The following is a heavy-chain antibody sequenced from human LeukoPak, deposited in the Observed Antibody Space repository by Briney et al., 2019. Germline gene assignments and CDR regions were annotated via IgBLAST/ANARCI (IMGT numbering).Heavy chain of an antibody. V-gene: IGHV4-34*01. J-gene: IGHJ6*04. CDR1: GGSFSGYY. D-gene: IGHD6-19*01. CDR3: ASRYSSGWYYGMDV. CDR2: INHSGST. Sequence: SETLSLTCAVYGGSFSGYYWSWIRQPPGKGLGWIGEINHSGSTNYNPSLKSRVTISVDTSKNQFSLKLSSVTAADTAVYYCASRYSSGWYYGMDVWGKGTTVTVSS.